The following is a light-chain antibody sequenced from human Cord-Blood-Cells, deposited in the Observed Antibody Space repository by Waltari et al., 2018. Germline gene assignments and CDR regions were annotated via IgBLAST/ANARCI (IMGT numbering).Light chain of an antibody. J-gene: IGKJ2*01. V-gene: IGKV1-NL1*01. CDR1: QGISNS. Sequence: IQMTQSPSSLSASVGDRVTITSRSSQGISNSFAWYHRKPGNAPKLLLYAASRLESGVPSRFSGSGSGTDYTLTISSLQPEDFATYYCQQYYSTPYTFGQGTKLEIK. CDR2: AAS. CDR3: QQYYSTPYT.